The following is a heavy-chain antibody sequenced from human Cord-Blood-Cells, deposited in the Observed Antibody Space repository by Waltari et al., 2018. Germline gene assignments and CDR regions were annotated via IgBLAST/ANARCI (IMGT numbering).Heavy chain of an antibody. CDR1: GGSFSGYF. D-gene: IGHD3-3*01. CDR3: ARGPTIFGVVIMGFDY. V-gene: IGHV4-34*01. CDR2: INHSGST. Sequence: QVQLQQWGAGLLKPSETLSPTCAVYGGSFSGYFCSWIRPPPGQGLEWIGEINHSGSTNYNPSVKSRVTISVDTAKSQFSLKLSSVTAADTAVYYCARGPTIFGVVIMGFDYWGQGTLVTVSS. J-gene: IGHJ4*02.